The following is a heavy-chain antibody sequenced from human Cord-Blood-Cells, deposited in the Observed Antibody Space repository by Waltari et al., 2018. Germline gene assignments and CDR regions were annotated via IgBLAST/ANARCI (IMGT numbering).Heavy chain of an antibody. CDR2: IWYDGSNK. J-gene: IGHJ4*02. D-gene: IGHD2-8*02. V-gene: IGHV3-33*01. CDR3: ASLMCTGGVCYDY. Sequence: QVQLVESGGGVVQPGRSLRLSCAASGFTFSSYGMHWVRQAPGKGLEGVAVIWYDGSNKYYADSVKGRFTISRDNSKNTLYLQMNSLRAEDTAVYYCASLMCTGGVCYDYWGQGTLVTVSS. CDR1: GFTFSSYG.